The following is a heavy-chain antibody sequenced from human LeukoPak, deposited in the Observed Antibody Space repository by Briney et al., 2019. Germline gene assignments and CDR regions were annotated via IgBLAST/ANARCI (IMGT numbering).Heavy chain of an antibody. Sequence: GGSLRLSCAASGFTFTNSWMARVRQAPGKGLEWVANIKQDGSTKHYADSLKGRFTISRDNPKNSLYLQMNSPRADDTAVYYCARDTDGSLDYWGQGILVTVAS. D-gene: IGHD1-26*01. V-gene: IGHV3-7*01. CDR1: GFTFTNSW. CDR3: ARDTDGSLDY. CDR2: IKQDGSTK. J-gene: IGHJ4*02.